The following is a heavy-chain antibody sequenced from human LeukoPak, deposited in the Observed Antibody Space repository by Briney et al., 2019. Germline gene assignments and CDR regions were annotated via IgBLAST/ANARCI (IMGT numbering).Heavy chain of an antibody. J-gene: IGHJ5*02. Sequence: GESLKISCKGSGYSFTSYWIGWVRQMPGKGLEWMGIIYPGDSDTRYSPSFQGQVAISADKSISTAYLQWSSLKASDTAMYYCARHKRAAVAGTYWFDPWGQGTLVTVSS. D-gene: IGHD6-19*01. CDR1: GYSFTSYW. CDR3: ARHKRAAVAGTYWFDP. CDR2: IYPGDSDT. V-gene: IGHV5-51*01.